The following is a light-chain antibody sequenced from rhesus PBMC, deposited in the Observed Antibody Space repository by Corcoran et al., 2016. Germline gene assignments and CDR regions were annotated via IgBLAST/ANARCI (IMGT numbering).Light chain of an antibody. V-gene: IGKV1-22*01. CDR1: QGISSW. CDR2: KAS. CDR3: QQYSSRPWT. Sequence: DIQMTQSPSSLSASVGDTVTITCRASQGISSWLAWYQQKPGKAPKLLIYKASSLQSGVPSRFSGSGSGTDFTLTISSLKSEDFATYYCQQYSSRPWTFGQGTKVEIK. J-gene: IGKJ1*01.